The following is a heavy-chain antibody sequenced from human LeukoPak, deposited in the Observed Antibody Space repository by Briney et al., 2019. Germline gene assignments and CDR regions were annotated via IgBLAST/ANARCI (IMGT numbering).Heavy chain of an antibody. V-gene: IGHV3-9*01. D-gene: IGHD2-2*01. J-gene: IGHJ6*02. CDR3: AKDLGYCSSTSCHYYYYGMDV. Sequence: GGSLRLSCAASGFTFSSYAMSWVRQAPGKGLEWVSGISWNSGSIGYADSVKGRFTISRDNAKNSLYLQMNSLRAEDTALYYCAKDLGYCSSTSCHYYYYGMDVWGQGTTVTVSS. CDR1: GFTFSSYA. CDR2: ISWNSGSI.